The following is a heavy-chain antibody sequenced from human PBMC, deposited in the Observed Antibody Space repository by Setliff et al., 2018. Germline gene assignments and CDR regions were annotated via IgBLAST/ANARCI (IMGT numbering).Heavy chain of an antibody. J-gene: IGHJ4*02. D-gene: IGHD6-19*01. CDR2: ISSSSSTV. V-gene: IGHV3-48*01. Sequence: PGGSLRLSCAASGFTFRSYSMKWVRQAPGKGLEWVSYISSSSSTVYYADSVKGRFTISRDEAKNSLYLQMNSLRTEDTAVYYCARSAVAVPGQFYFDNWGQGTQVTVSS. CDR3: ARSAVAVPGQFYFDN. CDR1: GFTFRSYS.